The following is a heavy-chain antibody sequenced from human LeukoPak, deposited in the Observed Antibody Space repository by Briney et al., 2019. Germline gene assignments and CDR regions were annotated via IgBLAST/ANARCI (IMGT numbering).Heavy chain of an antibody. CDR1: GYSVSSGFY. CDR2: IYHSGST. CDR3: ASGDSGWYLGLGFDY. D-gene: IGHD6-19*01. J-gene: IGHJ4*02. V-gene: IGHV4-38-2*02. Sequence: PSETLSLTCSVSGYSVSSGFYWGWIRQPPGKGLEWIGSIYHSGSTNYNPSLKSRVTISVDTSKDQVSLKLRSVTAADTAVYYCASGDSGWYLGLGFDYWGQGTLVTVSS.